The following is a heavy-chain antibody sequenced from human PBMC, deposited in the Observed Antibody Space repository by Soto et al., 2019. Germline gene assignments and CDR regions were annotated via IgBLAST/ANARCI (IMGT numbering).Heavy chain of an antibody. Sequence: EVQLVESGGGLVQPGGSLRVSCAASGFTFSRFWMHWVRQAPGMGLVWVSRVNSDGSSTDYADSVKGRFTISRDNAKNTLYLQMNSLRAEDTAVYYCARAGGSCSGGICTHGYFYGMDVWGQGTTVTVSS. V-gene: IGHV3-74*01. J-gene: IGHJ6*02. D-gene: IGHD2-15*01. CDR2: VNSDGSST. CDR1: GFTFSRFW. CDR3: ARAGGSCSGGICTHGYFYGMDV.